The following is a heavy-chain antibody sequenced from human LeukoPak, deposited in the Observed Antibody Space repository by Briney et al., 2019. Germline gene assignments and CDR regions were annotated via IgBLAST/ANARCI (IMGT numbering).Heavy chain of an antibody. Sequence: GGSLRLSCAASGFTFSSYSMNWVRQAPGKGLEWVSSISSSSSYIYYADSVKGRFTISRDNAKNSLYLQMNSLRAEDTAVYYCASGSDIVVVPAPSYGGQGTLVTVSS. J-gene: IGHJ4*02. V-gene: IGHV3-21*01. CDR3: ASGSDIVVVPAPSY. D-gene: IGHD2-2*01. CDR2: ISSSSSYI. CDR1: GFTFSSYS.